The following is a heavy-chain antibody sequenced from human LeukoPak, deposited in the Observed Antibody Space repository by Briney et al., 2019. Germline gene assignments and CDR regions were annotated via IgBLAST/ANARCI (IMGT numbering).Heavy chain of an antibody. CDR2: ISNDGSNK. Sequence: PGRSLRLSCTASGFTFSSYDMHWVRQAPGKGLEWVAVISNDGSNKDFADSVKGRFTISRDNSKNTLYLQMNSLRAEDTAVYYCARGPSMVRGVIMSLSYYFDYWGQGTLVIVSS. CDR3: ARGPSMVRGVIMSLSYYFDY. D-gene: IGHD3-10*01. CDR1: GFTFSSYD. J-gene: IGHJ4*02. V-gene: IGHV3-30-3*01.